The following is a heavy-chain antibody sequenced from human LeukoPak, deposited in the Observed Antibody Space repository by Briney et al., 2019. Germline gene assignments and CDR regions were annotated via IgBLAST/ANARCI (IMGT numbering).Heavy chain of an antibody. CDR1: GGSISSGSYY. J-gene: IGHJ6*03. CDR2: IYTSGST. CDR3: ARGANTVTTYYYYYMDV. V-gene: IGHV4-61*02. D-gene: IGHD4-17*01. Sequence: SQTLSLTCTVSGGSISSGSYYWSWIRQPAGKGLEWIGRIYTSGSTNYNPSLKSRVTISVDTSKNQFSLKLSSVTAADTAVYYCARGANTVTTYYYYYMDVWGKGTTVTISS.